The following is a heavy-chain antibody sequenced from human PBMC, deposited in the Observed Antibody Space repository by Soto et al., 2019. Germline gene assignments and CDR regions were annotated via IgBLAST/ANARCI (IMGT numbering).Heavy chain of an antibody. D-gene: IGHD3-16*02. Sequence: QVLLVQSAAEVKKPGASVRVSCTAPGYPFTNYVLNWVRQAPGQGLEWMGWISPYNGNTYYEQKFQDRVTMDTSTSPSTAHLGLGSPSSADTAVYFFARDMPILGSHQYLGYWGQGTLVTVSS. CDR2: ISPYNGNT. CDR3: ARDMPILGSHQYLGY. CDR1: GYPFTNYV. J-gene: IGHJ4*02. V-gene: IGHV1-18*01.